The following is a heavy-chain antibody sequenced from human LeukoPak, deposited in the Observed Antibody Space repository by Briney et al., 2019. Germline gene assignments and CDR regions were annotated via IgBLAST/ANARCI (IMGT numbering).Heavy chain of an antibody. CDR1: GGSISSSSYY. CDR2: MYYSGKT. D-gene: IGHD3-22*01. Sequence: SETLSLTCTVSGGSISSSSYYWGWIRQPPGKGLEWIGSMYYSGKTYYNPSLKSRVTISADTSKNHVSLKLSSVTAADTAVYYCARQYHDSTGYYYFDYWGQGTLVTVSS. J-gene: IGHJ4*02. V-gene: IGHV4-39*02. CDR3: ARQYHDSTGYYYFDY.